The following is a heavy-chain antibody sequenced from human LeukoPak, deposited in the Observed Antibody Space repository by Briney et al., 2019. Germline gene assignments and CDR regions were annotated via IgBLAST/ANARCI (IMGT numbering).Heavy chain of an antibody. V-gene: IGHV3-11*05. CDR3: ARDGDYGDYEILYGMDV. D-gene: IGHD4-17*01. CDR1: GFTFSDYY. CDR2: ISSSSSYT. J-gene: IGHJ6*02. Sequence: GGSLRLSCAASGFTFSDYYMSWIRQAPGKGLEWVSYISSSSSYTNYADSVKGRFTISRDNAKNSLYLQMNSLRAEDTAVYYCARDGDYGDYEILYGMDVWGQGTTVTVSS.